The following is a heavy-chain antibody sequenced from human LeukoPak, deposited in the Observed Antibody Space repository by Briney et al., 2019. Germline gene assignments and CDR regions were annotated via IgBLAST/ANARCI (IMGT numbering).Heavy chain of an antibody. CDR2: ISSSSSYI. J-gene: IGHJ3*02. Sequence: GGSLRLSCAASGFTFSDYYMSWIRQAPGKGLEWVSYISSSSSYINYADSVKGRFTISRDNAKNSLYLQMNSLRAEDTAVYARVPGSTNAFDIWGQGTMVTVSS. V-gene: IGHV3-11*06. D-gene: IGHD2-2*01. CDR3: VPGSTNAFDI. CDR1: GFTFSDYY.